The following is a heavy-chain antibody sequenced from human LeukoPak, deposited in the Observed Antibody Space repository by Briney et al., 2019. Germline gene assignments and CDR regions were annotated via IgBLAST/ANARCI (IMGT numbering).Heavy chain of an antibody. CDR1: GYTLTELS. J-gene: IGHJ4*02. Sequence: ASVKVSCKVSGYTLTELSMHWVRQAPGKGLEWMGGFDPEDGETIYAQKFQGRVTMTEDTSTDTAYMELSSLRSEDTAVYYCATDLRGLDFLVLYDHGDRMFDYWGQGTLVTVSS. D-gene: IGHD4-17*01. V-gene: IGHV1-24*01. CDR2: FDPEDGET. CDR3: ATDLRGLDFLVLYDHGDRMFDY.